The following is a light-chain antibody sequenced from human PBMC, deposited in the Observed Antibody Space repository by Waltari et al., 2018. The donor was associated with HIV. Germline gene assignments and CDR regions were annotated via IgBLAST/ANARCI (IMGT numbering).Light chain of an antibody. CDR3: STWDDGLDGPV. J-gene: IGLJ3*02. CDR1: SPNIGSNT. CDR2: TDN. Sequence: QSVLTQPPSASGTPGQRVSISCSGSSPNIGSNTVTWYQQLPGTAPKLLIYTDNQRPSGVPDRFSGSKSDTSASLAISGLQSEDEADYYCSTWDDGLDGPVFGGGTKLTVL. V-gene: IGLV1-44*01.